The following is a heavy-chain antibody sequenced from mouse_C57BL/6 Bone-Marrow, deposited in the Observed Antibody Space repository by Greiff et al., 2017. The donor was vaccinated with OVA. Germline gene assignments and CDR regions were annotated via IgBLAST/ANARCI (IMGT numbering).Heavy chain of an antibody. V-gene: IGHV5-12*01. CDR1: GFTFSDYY. D-gene: IGHD2-3*01. J-gene: IGHJ1*03. CDR2: ISNGGGST. Sequence: EVQLVESGGGLVQPGGSLKLSCAASGFTFSDYYMYWVRQTPEKRLEWVAYISNGGGSTYYPDTVKGRFTISRDNAKNTLYLQMSRLKSEDTAMYYCARLRGDGYSDWYFDVWGTGTTVTVSS. CDR3: ARLRGDGYSDWYFDV.